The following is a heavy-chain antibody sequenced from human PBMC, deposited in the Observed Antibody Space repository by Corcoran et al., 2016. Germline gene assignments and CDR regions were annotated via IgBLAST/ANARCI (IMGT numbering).Heavy chain of an antibody. CDR1: GYSFTNYW. Sequence: EVQLVQSGAEVKKPGESLKISCKGSGYSFTNYWIVWVRQMPGKGLEWMGLIYPGDSDTRYSPSFQGQVTISADKSLRTAYLQWSSLKAPDTATYYCARHYLAAAGTNNWFDPWGQGTLVTVSS. J-gene: IGHJ5*02. CDR2: IYPGDSDT. D-gene: IGHD6-13*01. CDR3: ARHYLAAAGTNNWFDP. V-gene: IGHV5-51*01.